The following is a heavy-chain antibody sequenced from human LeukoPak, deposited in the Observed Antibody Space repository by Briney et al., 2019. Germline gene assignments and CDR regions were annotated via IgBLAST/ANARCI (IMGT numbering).Heavy chain of an antibody. D-gene: IGHD3-3*01. J-gene: IGHJ2*01. CDR3: AKDGYYSSANHFARLHFDL. Sequence: GGSLILSCEASGFTFSTHAMNWIRQTPGKGLEWLSVISGDVQTTTYASSVKGRFTISRDNTKNTLYLEMNILRVEDTAIYYCAKDGYYSSANHFARLHFDLWGRGTRVTVSS. CDR1: GFTFSTHA. CDR2: ISGDVQTT. V-gene: IGHV3-23*01.